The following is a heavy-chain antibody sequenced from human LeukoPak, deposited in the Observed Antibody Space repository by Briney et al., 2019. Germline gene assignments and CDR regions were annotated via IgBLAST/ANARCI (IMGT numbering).Heavy chain of an antibody. D-gene: IGHD4-17*01. V-gene: IGHV3-9*01. CDR3: AKDKEDYGDYYFDY. J-gene: IGHJ4*02. CDR1: GFTFDDYA. CDR2: ISWNSGSI. Sequence: GGSLRLSCAASGFTFDDYAMHWVRQAPGTGLEWVSGISWNSGSIGYADSVKGRFTISRDNAKDSLYLQMNSLRAEDTALYYCAKDKEDYGDYYFDYWGQGTLVTVSS.